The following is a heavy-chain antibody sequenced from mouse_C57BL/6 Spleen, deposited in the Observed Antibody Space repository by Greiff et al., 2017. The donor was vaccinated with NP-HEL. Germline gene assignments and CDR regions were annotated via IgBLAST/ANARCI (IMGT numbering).Heavy chain of an antibody. CDR3: VSYYYGSSYKFAY. J-gene: IGHJ3*01. CDR2: IDPEDGET. Sequence: VHVKQSGAELVKPGASVKLSCTASGFNIKDYYMHWVKQRTEQGLEWIGRIDPEDGETKYAPKFQGKATITADTSSNTAYLQLSSLTSEDTAVYYCVSYYYGSSYKFAYWGQGTLVTVSA. CDR1: GFNIKDYY. D-gene: IGHD1-1*01. V-gene: IGHV14-2*01.